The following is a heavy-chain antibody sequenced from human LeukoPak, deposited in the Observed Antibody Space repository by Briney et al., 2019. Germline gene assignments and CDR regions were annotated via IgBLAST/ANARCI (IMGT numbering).Heavy chain of an antibody. CDR2: IYHSGST. CDR1: GGTISSSNW. D-gene: IGHD5-18*01. J-gene: IGHJ6*04. V-gene: IGHV4-4*02. CDR3: ASTGGYSYPSGMDV. Sequence: AGTLSLTCAVSGGTISSSNWWSWVRQLPGKGLEWIGEIYHSGSTNYNPSLKSRVTISVDKSKNQFSLKLSSVTAADTAVYYCASTGGYSYPSGMDVWGKGTTVTVSS.